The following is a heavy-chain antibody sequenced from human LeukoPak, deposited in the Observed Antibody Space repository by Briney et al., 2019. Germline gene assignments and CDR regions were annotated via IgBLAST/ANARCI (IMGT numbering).Heavy chain of an antibody. CDR2: IDLNTGDT. CDR3: ARDAPHQRFDY. J-gene: IGHJ4*02. Sequence: GASVKASCKASGYTFIDYWIHWVRQAPGQGLEWMGRIDLNTGDTTSAQKFQGRVTMTRDTSISTVYLDLSGLGSDDTAVYYCARDAPHQRFDYWGQGTLVTVSS. V-gene: IGHV1-2*02. CDR1: GYTFIDYW.